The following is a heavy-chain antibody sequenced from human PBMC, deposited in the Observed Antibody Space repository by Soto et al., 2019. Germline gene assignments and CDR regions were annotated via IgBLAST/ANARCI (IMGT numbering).Heavy chain of an antibody. CDR3: AEVGRGYCSCGSCYHFDY. CDR1: GFTFSSYA. J-gene: IGHJ4*02. CDR2: ISGSGGST. V-gene: IGHV3-23*01. D-gene: IGHD2-15*01. Sequence: EVQLLESGGGLVQPGGSLRLSCAASGFTFSSYAMSWVRQAPGKGLEWVSAISGSGGSTYYADSVKGRFTISRDNSKNTLYLQMNCLKAEDTAVYYCAEVGRGYCSCGSCYHFDYWGQGSLVTVSS.